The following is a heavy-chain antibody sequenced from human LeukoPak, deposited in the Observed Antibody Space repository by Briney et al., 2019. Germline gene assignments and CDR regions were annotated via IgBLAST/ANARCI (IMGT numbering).Heavy chain of an antibody. J-gene: IGHJ3*02. V-gene: IGHV3-74*01. CDR1: GFTSSIYW. CDR2: INSDGGRT. D-gene: IGHD2-15*01. CDR3: ARSGGCSGGSFYVDAFDI. Sequence: VGSLRLSCAPPGFTSSIYWIRCGRPAPGEGLGWVSRINSDGGRTTYADPVKGRFTISRDNAKNTLYLEMNSLRAEDTAVYYCARSGGCSGGSFYVDAFDIWGQGTMVTVSS.